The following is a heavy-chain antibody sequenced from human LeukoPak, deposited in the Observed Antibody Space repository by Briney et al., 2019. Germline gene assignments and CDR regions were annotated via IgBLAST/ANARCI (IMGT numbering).Heavy chain of an antibody. D-gene: IGHD3-22*01. V-gene: IGHV3-30*18. CDR3: TKDRGDDGSGAFDY. CDR2: ISSDASNK. J-gene: IGHJ4*02. Sequence: GRSLRLSCAASGFTFSTYGMHWVRQAPGKGLEWVTVISSDASNKYYADSVKGRFTISRDNSENTVYLQMNSLRAEDTAVYYCTKDRGDDGSGAFDYWGQGTLVTVSS. CDR1: GFTFSTYG.